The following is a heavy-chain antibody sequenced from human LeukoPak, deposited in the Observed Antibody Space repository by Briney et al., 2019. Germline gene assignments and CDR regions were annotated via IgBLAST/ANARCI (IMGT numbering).Heavy chain of an antibody. Sequence: GGSLRLSCAASGFTVSSNYMSWVRQAPGKGLEWVSVIYSDGSTYYADSVKGRFTISRDNSKNTLYLQMNSLRAEDTAIYYCAKVPRQHDNWFDPWGQGTLVTVSS. J-gene: IGHJ5*02. D-gene: IGHD3-9*01. CDR3: AKVPRQHDNWFDP. CDR1: GFTVSSNY. V-gene: IGHV3-53*01. CDR2: IYSDGST.